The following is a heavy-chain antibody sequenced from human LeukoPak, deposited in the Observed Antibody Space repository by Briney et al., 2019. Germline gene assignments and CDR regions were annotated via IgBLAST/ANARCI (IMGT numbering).Heavy chain of an antibody. Sequence: SETLSLTCTVSGGSISSGGYYWSWIRQPPGKGLEWIGYIYYSGSTNYNPSLKSRVTISVDTSKNQFSLKLSSVTAAATAVYYCARADELLNFDYWGQGTLVTVSS. D-gene: IGHD2-15*01. J-gene: IGHJ4*02. CDR3: ARADELLNFDY. V-gene: IGHV4-61*08. CDR1: GGSISSGGYY. CDR2: IYYSGST.